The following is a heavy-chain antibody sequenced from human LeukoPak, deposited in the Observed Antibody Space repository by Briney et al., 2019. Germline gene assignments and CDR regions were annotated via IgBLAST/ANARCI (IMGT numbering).Heavy chain of an antibody. J-gene: IGHJ4*02. CDR3: ARIAVADNLFDY. CDR1: GFTFRTYA. V-gene: IGHV3-21*01. Sequence: PGGSLRLSCAASGFTFRTYAMSWVRQAPGKGLEWVSSISSSGTYIYYADSVKGRFTISRDNAKNSLYLQMNSLRAEDTAVYHCARIAVADNLFDYWGQGTLVTVSS. D-gene: IGHD6-19*01. CDR2: ISSSGTYI.